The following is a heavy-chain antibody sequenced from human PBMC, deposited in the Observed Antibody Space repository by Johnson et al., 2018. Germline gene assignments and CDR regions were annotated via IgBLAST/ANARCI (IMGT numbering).Heavy chain of an antibody. D-gene: IGHD4-11*01. CDR2: IWYDGTNK. V-gene: IGHV3-33*03. Sequence: QVQLGQAGGGVVEPGRSLRLSCAASKFTFNTYGMHWVRQAPGKGLEWVALIWYDGTNKYFGASVKGRFTISRDKSKNTLYLQMNSLRAEDTAVYYCVKGGVTYYYYYMDVWGKGTMVTVSS. CDR3: VKGGVTYYYYYMDV. CDR1: KFTFNTYG. J-gene: IGHJ6*03.